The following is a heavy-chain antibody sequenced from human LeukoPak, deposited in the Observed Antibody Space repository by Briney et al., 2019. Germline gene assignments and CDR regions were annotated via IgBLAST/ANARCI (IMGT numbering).Heavy chain of an antibody. CDR3: AKEGTSSGWYLFADY. CDR2: ISYDGSNK. Sequence: PGGSLRLSCAASGFTFSSYAMHWVRQAPGKGLEWVAVISYDGSNKYYADSVKGRFTISRDNSKNTLYLQMNSLRAEDTAVYYRAKEGTSSGWYLFADYWGQGTLVTVSS. V-gene: IGHV3-30*04. J-gene: IGHJ4*02. CDR1: GFTFSSYA. D-gene: IGHD6-19*01.